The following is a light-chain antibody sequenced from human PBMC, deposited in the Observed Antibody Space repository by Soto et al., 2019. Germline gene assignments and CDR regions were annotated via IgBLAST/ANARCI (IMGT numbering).Light chain of an antibody. CDR2: GVT. CDR1: NSDIGSYNL. J-gene: IGLJ2*01. CDR3: RSYAGSSTLA. V-gene: IGLV2-23*02. Sequence: QSVLTQPASVSGSPGQSSTISCTGTNSDIGSYNLVSWYQHHPGKAPKLIIYGVTKQPSGVSNRFSGSKSGNTASLTISGLQAEDEADYYCRSYAGSSTLAFGGGTKLTVL.